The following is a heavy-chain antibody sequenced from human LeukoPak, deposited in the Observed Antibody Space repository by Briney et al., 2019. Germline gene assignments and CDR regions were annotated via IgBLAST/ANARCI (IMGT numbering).Heavy chain of an antibody. D-gene: IGHD5-12*01. CDR3: ARDLGYSGFDWAP. CDR2: IHYSGNT. J-gene: IGHJ5*02. V-gene: IGHV4-38-2*02. CDR1: GYSINSGYY. Sequence: SETLSLTCTVSGYSINSGYYWGWIRQPPGKRLEWIGSIHYSGNTYHNPTLKSRVAISVDTSKNQFSLNLTSVTAADAAVYYCARDLGYSGFDWAPWGQGTLVTVSS.